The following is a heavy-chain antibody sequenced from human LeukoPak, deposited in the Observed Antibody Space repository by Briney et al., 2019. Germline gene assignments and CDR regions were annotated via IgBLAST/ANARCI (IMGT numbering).Heavy chain of an antibody. Sequence: ASVKVSCKASGGTFSSYAISWVRQAPGQGLEWMGGIIPIFGTANYAQKFQGRVTITTDESTSTAYMELSSLRSEDTAVYYCASNLVYYYYYYMDVWGRGTTVTVSS. CDR1: GGTFSSYA. CDR2: IIPIFGTA. D-gene: IGHD1-14*01. J-gene: IGHJ6*03. CDR3: ASNLVYYYYYYMDV. V-gene: IGHV1-69*05.